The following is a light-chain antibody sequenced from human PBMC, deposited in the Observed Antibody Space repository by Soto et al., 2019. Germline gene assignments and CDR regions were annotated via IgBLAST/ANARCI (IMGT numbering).Light chain of an antibody. V-gene: IGKV1-5*03. J-gene: IGKJ2*01. CDR1: QSIRSW. CDR2: KAS. Sequence: DIQMTQSPSTLSASVGDRVTITCRASQSIRSWLAWYQQKPGKAPKLLIYKASTLESGVPSRFSGSGSGTEFTLTISSLQPDDFATYYCQQYYDFPYTFGQGTKLEIK. CDR3: QQYYDFPYT.